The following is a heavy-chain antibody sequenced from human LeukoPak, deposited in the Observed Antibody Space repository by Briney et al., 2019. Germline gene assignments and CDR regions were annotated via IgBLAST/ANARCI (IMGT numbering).Heavy chain of an antibody. CDR1: GGSISTTIYY. D-gene: IGHD3-10*01. CDR3: ARLGGTPSWFDP. V-gene: IGHV4-39*01. CDR2: IYYSGST. J-gene: IGHJ5*02. Sequence: SETLSLTCAVSGGSISTTIYYWGWIRQPPGKGLEWIGNIYYSGSTYYNPSLKSRVTISVDTSKNQFSLKLSSVTAADTAVYYCARLGGTPSWFDPWGQGALVTVSS.